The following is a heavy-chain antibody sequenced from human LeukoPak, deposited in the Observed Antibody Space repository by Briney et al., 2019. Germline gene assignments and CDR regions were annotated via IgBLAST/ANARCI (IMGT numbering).Heavy chain of an antibody. CDR2: IYTSGST. Sequence: SQTLSLTCTVSGGSISSGNYYWSWIRKPAGKGLEWIGRIYTSGSTNYNPSLKSRVTISVDTSKNQFSLKLSSVTAADTAVYYCARVVYSGYDFRGAMDVWGKGTTVTVSS. CDR1: GGSISSGNYY. J-gene: IGHJ6*03. CDR3: ARVVYSGYDFRGAMDV. D-gene: IGHD5-12*01. V-gene: IGHV4-61*02.